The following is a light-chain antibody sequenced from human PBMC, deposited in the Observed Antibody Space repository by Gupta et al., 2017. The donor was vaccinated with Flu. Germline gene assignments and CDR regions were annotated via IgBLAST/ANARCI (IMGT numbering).Light chain of an antibody. V-gene: IGLV2-14*01. CDR3: SSYTSSSTLEV. CDR2: EVS. J-gene: IGLJ3*02. Sequence: QSALTHPASVSGSPGQSITIPCTGTSSYVGGYNYVSWYQQHPGKAPKLMIYEVSNRPSGVPNRFSGSKSGNTASLTISGLQAEDEADYYCSSYTSSSTLEVFGGGTKLTVL. CDR1: SSYVGGYNY.